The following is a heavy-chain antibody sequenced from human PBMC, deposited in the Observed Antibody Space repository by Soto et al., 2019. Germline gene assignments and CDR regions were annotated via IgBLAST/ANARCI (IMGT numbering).Heavy chain of an antibody. CDR3: ARIKLLWFGELPEAPFDY. D-gene: IGHD3-10*01. J-gene: IGHJ4*02. CDR1: GYTFTSYV. Sequence: ASVKVSCKASGYTFTSYVMHWVRQAPGQRLEWMGWINAGNGNTKYSQKFQGRVTITRDTSASTAYMELSSLRSEDTAVYYCARIKLLWFGELPEAPFDYWGQGTLVTVSS. V-gene: IGHV1-3*01. CDR2: INAGNGNT.